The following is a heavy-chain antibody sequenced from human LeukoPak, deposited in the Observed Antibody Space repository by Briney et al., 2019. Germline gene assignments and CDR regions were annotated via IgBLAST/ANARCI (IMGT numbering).Heavy chain of an antibody. V-gene: IGHV4-34*10. J-gene: IGHJ4*02. CDR3: ARVAAYYYGSGSYLDY. CDR2: INHSGST. CDR1: GGPISGYY. D-gene: IGHD3-10*01. Sequence: RPSETLSLTCTVSGGPISGYYWSWIRQPPGKGLGWIGEINHSGSTNYNPSLKSRITMSVDTSKNQFSLKLSSVTAADTAVYYCARVAAYYYGSGSYLDYWGQGSLVSVSS.